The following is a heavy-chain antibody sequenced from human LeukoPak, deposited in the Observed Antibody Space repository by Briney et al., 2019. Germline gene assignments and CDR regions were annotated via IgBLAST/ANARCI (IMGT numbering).Heavy chain of an antibody. D-gene: IGHD3-16*01. V-gene: IGHV1-2*02. J-gene: IGHJ5*02. CDR1: GYTFTGYY. CDR2: INPNSGGT. Sequence: ASVKVSCKASGYTFTGYYMHWVRQAPGQGLEWMGWINPNSGGTNYAQKFQGRVTMTRDTSISTAYMELSRLRSDDTAVYYCARHVWGVISWFDPWGQGTLVTVSS. CDR3: ARHVWGVISWFDP.